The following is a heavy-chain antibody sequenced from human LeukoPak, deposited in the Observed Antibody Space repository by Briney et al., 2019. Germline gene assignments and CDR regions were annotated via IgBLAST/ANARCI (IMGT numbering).Heavy chain of an antibody. D-gene: IGHD2-2*01. CDR1: GYTFTSYG. J-gene: IGHJ4*02. CDR3: ARDYCSSTSCLFDY. Sequence: ASVKVSCKASGYTFTSYGISWVRQAPGQGLEWMGWISAYNGNTNYAQKLQGRVTMTTDTSTSTAYMELWSLRSDDTAVYYCARDYCSSTSCLFDYWGQGTLVTVSS. V-gene: IGHV1-18*01. CDR2: ISAYNGNT.